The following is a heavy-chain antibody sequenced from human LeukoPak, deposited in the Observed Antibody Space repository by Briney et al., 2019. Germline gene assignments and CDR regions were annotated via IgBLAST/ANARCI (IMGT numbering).Heavy chain of an antibody. CDR1: GYTFTGYY. CDR3: AREVAAAGTEYYFDY. D-gene: IGHD6-13*01. Sequence: ASVKVSCKASGYTFTGYYMHWVRQAPGQGLEWRGWINPNSGGTNYAQKFQGWVTMTRDTSISTAYMELSRLRSDDTAVYYCAREVAAAGTEYYFDYWGQGTLVTVSS. V-gene: IGHV1-2*04. CDR2: INPNSGGT. J-gene: IGHJ4*02.